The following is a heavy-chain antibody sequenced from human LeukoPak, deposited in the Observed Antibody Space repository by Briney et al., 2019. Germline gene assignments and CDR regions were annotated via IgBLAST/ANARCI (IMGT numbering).Heavy chain of an antibody. Sequence: PSETLSLTCTVSGGSISSYYWSWIRQPPGKGLEWIGCIYYSGSTNYNPSLKSRVTISVDTSKNQFSLKLSSVTAADTAVYYCASRDDYYYGMDVWGQGTTVTVSS. CDR1: GGSISSYY. V-gene: IGHV4-59*01. CDR3: ASRDDYYYGMDV. CDR2: IYYSGST. J-gene: IGHJ6*02.